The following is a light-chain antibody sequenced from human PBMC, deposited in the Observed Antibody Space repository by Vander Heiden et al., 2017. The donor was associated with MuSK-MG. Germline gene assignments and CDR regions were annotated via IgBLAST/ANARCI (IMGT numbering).Light chain of an antibody. CDR1: SGDVGGYNY. CDR3: SSYTSSSTMV. Sequence: QSARAQPAAGSVCPAPASTISCTGTSGDVGGYNYVSWYQQHPGKAPKLMIYDVSNRPSGVSNRFSGSKSGNTASLTISGLQAEDEADYYCSSYTSSSTMVFGGGTKLTVL. CDR2: DVS. J-gene: IGLJ2*01. V-gene: IGLV2-14*01.